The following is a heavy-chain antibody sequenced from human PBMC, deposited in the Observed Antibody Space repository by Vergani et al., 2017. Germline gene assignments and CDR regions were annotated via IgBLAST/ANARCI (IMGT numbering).Heavy chain of an antibody. CDR2: IYTSGST. CDR3: AREKRDGLVTSDGRTFVP. D-gene: IGHD2-21*02. J-gene: IGHJ5*02. V-gene: IGHV4-61*02. Sequence: QVQLQESGPGLVKPSQTLSLTCTVSGGSISSGSYYWSWIRQPAGKGLEWIGRIYTSGSTNYNPSLKSRVTISVDTSKNQCSLKLSSVTAADTAVYYCAREKRDGLVTSDGRTFVPWGQGTLVTVSS. CDR1: GGSISSGSYY.